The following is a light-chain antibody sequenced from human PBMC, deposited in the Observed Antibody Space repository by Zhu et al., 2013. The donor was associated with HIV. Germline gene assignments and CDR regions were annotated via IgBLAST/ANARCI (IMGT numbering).Light chain of an antibody. Sequence: EIVLTQSPGTLSLSPGERATLSCRASQSVSSSYLAWYQQKPGQAPRLLIYGASSRATGIPDRFSGSGSGTDFTLTISSLQPEDFATYYCQQSDSSPITFGQGTRLEIK. J-gene: IGKJ5*01. CDR3: QQSDSSPIT. CDR1: QSVSSSY. CDR2: GAS. V-gene: IGKV3-20*01.